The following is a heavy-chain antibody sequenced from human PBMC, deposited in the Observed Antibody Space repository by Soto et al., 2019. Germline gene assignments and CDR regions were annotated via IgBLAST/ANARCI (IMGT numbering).Heavy chain of an antibody. CDR3: ARTRLYCTGCGMDV. Sequence: ASVKVSCKASGYTFTAYYVHWVRQAPGQGLQWMGWISPNSGGTNYAWKFQGRVTMTRDTSISTAYMELSRLRSDDTAVYYCARTRLYCTGCGMDVWGQGTTVTVAS. V-gene: IGHV1-2*02. D-gene: IGHD2-8*02. J-gene: IGHJ6*02. CDR2: ISPNSGGT. CDR1: GYTFTAYY.